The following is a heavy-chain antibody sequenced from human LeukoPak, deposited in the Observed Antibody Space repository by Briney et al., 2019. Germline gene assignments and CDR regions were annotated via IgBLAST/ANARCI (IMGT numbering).Heavy chain of an antibody. V-gene: IGHV3-64*01. D-gene: IGHD6-25*01. Sequence: GGSLRLSCAASGFTFSSYAMHWVRQAPGKGLEYVSAISSNGGSTYYANSVKGRFTISRDNSKNTLYLQMGSLRAEDMAVYYCARDVSVNYYYMDVWGKGPTVTVSS. CDR1: GFTFSSYA. CDR3: ARDVSVNYYYMDV. CDR2: ISSNGGST. J-gene: IGHJ6*03.